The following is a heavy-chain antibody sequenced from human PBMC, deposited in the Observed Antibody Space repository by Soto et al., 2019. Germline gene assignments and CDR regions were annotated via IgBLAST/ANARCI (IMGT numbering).Heavy chain of an antibody. CDR3: ARQSSSSLMVYYYYGMDV. Sequence: SETLSLTCAVYGGSFSGYYWSWIRQPPGKGLEWIGEINHSGSTSYNPSLKSRVTISVDTSKNQFSLKLSSVTAADTAVYYCARQSSSSLMVYYYYGMDVWGQGTTVTVSS. CDR2: INHSGST. J-gene: IGHJ6*02. D-gene: IGHD6-6*01. V-gene: IGHV4-34*01. CDR1: GGSFSGYY.